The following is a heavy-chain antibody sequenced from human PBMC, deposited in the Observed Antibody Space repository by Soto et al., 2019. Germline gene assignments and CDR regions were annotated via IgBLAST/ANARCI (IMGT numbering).Heavy chain of an antibody. J-gene: IGHJ6*03. V-gene: IGHV3-21*01. CDR1: GFTFSSYS. CDR2: ISSSSSYI. CDR3: ASGLVAAAGYYYYYMDV. Sequence: PGGSLRLSCAASGFTFSSYSMNWVRQAPGKGLEWVSSISSSSSYIYYAESVKGRFTISRDNAKNSLYLQMNSLRAEDTAVYYCASGLVAAAGYYYYYMDVWGKGTTVTVSS. D-gene: IGHD2-15*01.